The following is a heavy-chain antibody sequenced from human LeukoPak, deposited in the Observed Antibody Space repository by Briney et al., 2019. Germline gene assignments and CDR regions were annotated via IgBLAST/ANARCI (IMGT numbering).Heavy chain of an antibody. CDR3: ARARYVNSFYAFDI. CDR1: GGSISSYY. CDR2: LSKSGNT. J-gene: IGHJ3*02. D-gene: IGHD3-9*01. V-gene: IGHV4-59*01. Sequence: SETLSLTCTVSGGSISSYYWSWIRLPPGKGLVWIGYLSKSGNTNYSPSLKSRVTIFGDTSKNQFFLKLSSGTAADTAVYYCARARYVNSFYAFDIWGQGTLVTVSS.